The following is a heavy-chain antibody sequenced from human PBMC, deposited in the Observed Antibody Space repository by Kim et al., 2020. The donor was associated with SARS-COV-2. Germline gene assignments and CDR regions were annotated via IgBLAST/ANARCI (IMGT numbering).Heavy chain of an antibody. V-gene: IGHV1-2*06. D-gene: IGHD6-13*01. CDR2: INPNSGGT. J-gene: IGHJ4*02. Sequence: ASVKVSCKTSGYTFTDYYIHWVRQAPGQGLEWMGRINPNSGGTNYAQKFQGRVTMTRDTSISTAYMELSRLRSDDTAVYYCARSYIAAAGHFDYWGQGTL. CDR1: GYTFTDYY. CDR3: ARSYIAAAGHFDY.